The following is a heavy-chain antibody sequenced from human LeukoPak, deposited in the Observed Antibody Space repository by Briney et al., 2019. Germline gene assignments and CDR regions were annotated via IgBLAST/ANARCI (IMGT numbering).Heavy chain of an antibody. J-gene: IGHJ4*02. CDR2: INSDGSST. Sequence: PGGSLRLSCAASELTFSNYWMHWVRQAPGKGLVWVSRINSDGSSTAYADSVKGRFTISRDNAKNTLYLQMNSLRAEDTAVYYCASAGHDYSGDFFDYWGQGTLVTVSS. V-gene: IGHV3-74*01. CDR3: ASAGHDYSGDFFDY. D-gene: IGHD4-23*01. CDR1: ELTFSNYW.